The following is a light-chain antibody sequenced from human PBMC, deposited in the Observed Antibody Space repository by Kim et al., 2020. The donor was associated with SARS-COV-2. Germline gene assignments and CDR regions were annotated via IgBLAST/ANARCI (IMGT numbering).Light chain of an antibody. CDR2: GKN. CDR1: SLRSYY. Sequence: VALGQKVRITCRGDSLRSYYAAWYQQKPGQAPILVIYGKNNRPSGSPDRFSGSSSGNTASLTITGTQAGDEADYYCNSRDSNDNVVFGGGTQLTVL. V-gene: IGLV3-19*01. J-gene: IGLJ2*01. CDR3: NSRDSNDNVV.